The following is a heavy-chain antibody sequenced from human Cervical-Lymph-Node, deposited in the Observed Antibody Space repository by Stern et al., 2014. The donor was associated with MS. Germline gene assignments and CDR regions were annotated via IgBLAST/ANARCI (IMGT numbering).Heavy chain of an antibody. J-gene: IGHJ4*02. CDR3: TKDTYGPDDY. Sequence: EVQLGESGGGLVQPGGSLRLSCVASGFTLRNYWMHWVRQGPGKWLVWVARINRDGTTITHADSVKGLFTISRDNAKNTLYLQMNSLRVEDTAVYYCTKDTYGPDDYWGQGTSVTVSS. CDR2: INRDGTTI. CDR1: GFTLRNYW. V-gene: IGHV3-74*03. D-gene: IGHD3-10*01.